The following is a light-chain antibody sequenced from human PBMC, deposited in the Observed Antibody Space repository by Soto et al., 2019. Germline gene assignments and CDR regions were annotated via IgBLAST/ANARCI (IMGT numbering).Light chain of an antibody. V-gene: IGKV3-20*01. Sequence: EIVLTQSPATLSLSQRERATLSCRASQRVRSTFLAWYQQKPGQVPRLLIYGVSSRPTGIPDRFSGSGSGTDFTLTISILEPEDFAVYYCQQYSSSPPTFGPGTKVDIK. CDR1: QRVRSTF. CDR3: QQYSSSPPT. CDR2: GVS. J-gene: IGKJ3*01.